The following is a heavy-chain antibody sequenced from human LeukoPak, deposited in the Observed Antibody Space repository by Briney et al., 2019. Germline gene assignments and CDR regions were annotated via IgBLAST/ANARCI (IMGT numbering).Heavy chain of an antibody. CDR2: VDGDGSGA. Sequence: GGSLRLSCAASGFTFRNYWMHWVRQAPGKGLVWVSRVDGDGSGASYADFVRGRFTISRDNAKDTLYLQMNSLRAEDTAVYYCVSLVVTADLAFDIWGQGTMVTVSS. CDR1: GFTFRNYW. D-gene: IGHD2-21*02. V-gene: IGHV3-74*01. J-gene: IGHJ3*02. CDR3: VSLVVTADLAFDI.